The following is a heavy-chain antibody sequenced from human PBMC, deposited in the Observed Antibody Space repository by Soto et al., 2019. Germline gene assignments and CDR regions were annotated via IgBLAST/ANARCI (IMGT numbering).Heavy chain of an antibody. Sequence: PGESLKISCKSSGHSFSSYWIAWVRLMPGKGLEWVGSIYPDDSDTKYSPSFRGQVTISADKSISAAYLQWSSLKASDTAIYYCARNSLTGYYNYYYSMDVWGQGTTVTVSS. CDR2: IYPDDSDT. CDR1: GHSFSSYW. J-gene: IGHJ6*02. D-gene: IGHD3-9*01. V-gene: IGHV5-51*01. CDR3: ARNSLTGYYNYYYSMDV.